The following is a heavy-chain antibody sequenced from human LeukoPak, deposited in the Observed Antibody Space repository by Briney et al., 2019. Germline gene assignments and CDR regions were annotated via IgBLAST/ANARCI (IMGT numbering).Heavy chain of an antibody. CDR1: GFTFSSYG. CDR2: ISYDGSNK. CDR3: ARMGASNWNRELNWFDP. J-gene: IGHJ5*02. D-gene: IGHD1-1*01. V-gene: IGHV3-30*03. Sequence: PGGSLRLSCAASGFTFSSYGMHWVRQAPGKGLEWVAVISYDGSNKYYADSVKGRFTISRDNAKNSLYLQMNGLRAEDTAVYYCARMGASNWNRELNWFDPRGQGTLATVSS.